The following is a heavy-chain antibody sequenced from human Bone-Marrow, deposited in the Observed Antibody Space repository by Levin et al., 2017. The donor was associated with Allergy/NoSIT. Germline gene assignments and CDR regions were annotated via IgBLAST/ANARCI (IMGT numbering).Heavy chain of an antibody. CDR2: IVVGSGNT. V-gene: IGHV1-58*01. D-gene: IGHD3-22*01. CDR1: GFTFTSSA. J-gene: IGHJ4*02. Sequence: KISCKASGFTFTSSAVQWVRQARGQRLEWIGWIVVGSGNTNYAQKFQERVTITRDMSTSTAYMELSSLRSEDTAVYYCAAGFYDRSGQALDYWGQGTLVTVSS. CDR3: AAGFYDRSGQALDY.